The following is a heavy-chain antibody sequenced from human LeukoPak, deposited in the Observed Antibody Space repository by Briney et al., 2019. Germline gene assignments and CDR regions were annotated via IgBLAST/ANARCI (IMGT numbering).Heavy chain of an antibody. D-gene: IGHD5-24*01. CDR1: GFTFSSYS. CDR2: ISSSSSYI. Sequence: PGGSLRLSCAASGFTFSSYSMNWVRQAPGKGLEWVSSISSSSSYIYYADSVKGRFTISRDNAKNSLYLQMNSLRAEDTAVYYCARDPEMATITPLDYWGQGTLVTVSS. CDR3: ARDPEMATITPLDY. J-gene: IGHJ4*02. V-gene: IGHV3-21*01.